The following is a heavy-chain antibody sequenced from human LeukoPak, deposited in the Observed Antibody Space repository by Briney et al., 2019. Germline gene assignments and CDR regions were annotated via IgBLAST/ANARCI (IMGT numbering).Heavy chain of an antibody. J-gene: IGHJ4*02. CDR3: ARQGGDGYNYNYFDY. Sequence: GESLKISCKGSGYSFTNYWIGWVRQMPGKVLEWMGIIYPGDSDTLYSPSFQGQVTISADKSISTAYLQWSSLKASDTAMYYCARQGGDGYNYNYFDYWGQGSLVTVSS. CDR1: GYSFTNYW. CDR2: IYPGDSDT. V-gene: IGHV5-51*01. D-gene: IGHD5-24*01.